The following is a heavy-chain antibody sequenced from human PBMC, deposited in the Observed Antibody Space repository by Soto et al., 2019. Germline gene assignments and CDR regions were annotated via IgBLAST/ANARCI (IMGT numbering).Heavy chain of an antibody. CDR1: GFTFSSNS. CDR2: ISSSSSTI. CDR3: ARENYGDYLNWFDP. V-gene: IGHV3-48*02. Sequence: EVQLVESGGGLVQPGGSLRLSCAASGFTFSSNSMNWVRQAPGKGLEWVSYISSSSSTIYYADSVKGRFTISRDNAKNSLYLQMNSLRDEVTAVYYCARENYGDYLNWFDPWGQGTLVTVSS. D-gene: IGHD4-17*01. J-gene: IGHJ5*02.